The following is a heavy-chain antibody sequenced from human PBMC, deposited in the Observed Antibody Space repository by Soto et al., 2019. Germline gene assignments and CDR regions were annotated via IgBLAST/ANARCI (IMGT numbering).Heavy chain of an antibody. CDR2: ISYDGSNK. CDR3: ARDSYAPHV. D-gene: IGHD4-17*01. Sequence: GGSLRLSCAASGFTFINYAMHWVRQAPGKGLEWVAVISYDGSNKYYADSVKGRFTISRDNSKNTMYLQMNSLSAEDTAVYYCARDSYAPHVWGQGTTVTVSS. J-gene: IGHJ6*02. V-gene: IGHV3-30-3*01. CDR1: GFTFINYA.